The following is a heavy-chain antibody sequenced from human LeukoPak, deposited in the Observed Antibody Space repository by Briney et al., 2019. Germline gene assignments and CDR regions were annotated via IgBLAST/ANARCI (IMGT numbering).Heavy chain of an antibody. Sequence: GGSLRLSCAASGFTFSSYAMSWVRQAPGKGLEWVSAISGSGGRKYYADSVKGRFTISRDNSKNTLYLQMNSLRAEDTAVYYCAKDPGGDYGTSGVGYWGQRTLVSVSS. J-gene: IGHJ4*02. D-gene: IGHD4-17*01. V-gene: IGHV3-23*01. CDR3: AKDPGGDYGTSGVGY. CDR2: ISGSGGRK. CDR1: GFTFSSYA.